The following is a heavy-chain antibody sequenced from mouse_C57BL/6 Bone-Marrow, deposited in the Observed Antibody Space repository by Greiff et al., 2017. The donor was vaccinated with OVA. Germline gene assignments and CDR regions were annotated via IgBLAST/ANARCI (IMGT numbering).Heavy chain of an antibody. J-gene: IGHJ2*01. V-gene: IGHV1-18*01. Sequence: EVQLQQSGPELVKPGASVKIPCTASGYTFTDYNMDWVKQSHGKSLEWIGDINPNNGGTIYNQKFKGKATLTVDKSSSTAYMELRNLTSEDTAVYYCARTVAAYYFDDWGQGTTLTVSS. D-gene: IGHD1-1*01. CDR1: GYTFTDYN. CDR3: ARTVAAYYFDD. CDR2: INPNNGGT.